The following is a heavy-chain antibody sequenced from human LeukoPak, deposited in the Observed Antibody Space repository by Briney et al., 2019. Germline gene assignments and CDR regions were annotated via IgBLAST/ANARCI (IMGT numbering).Heavy chain of an antibody. V-gene: IGHV4-34*01. J-gene: IGHJ4*02. D-gene: IGHD6-13*01. CDR1: GGSFGGYY. CDR3: ARHEARGYSSSWFDY. Sequence: KPSETLSLTCAVYGGSFGGYYWSWIRQPPGKGLEWIGEINHSGSTNYNPSLKSRVTKSVDTSKNQFSLKLSSVTAADTAVYYCARHEARGYSSSWFDYWGQGTLVTVSS. CDR2: INHSGST.